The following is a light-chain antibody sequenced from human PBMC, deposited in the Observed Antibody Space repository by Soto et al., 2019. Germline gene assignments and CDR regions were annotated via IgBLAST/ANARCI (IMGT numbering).Light chain of an antibody. CDR1: TSNVGNNA. V-gene: IGLV1-36*01. CDR3: AAGDDSRNVGL. J-gene: IGLJ2*01. CDR2: FDD. Sequence: QSVLTQPPSVSEAPRQRVSISCSGNTSNVGNNAVNWYQQLPGKTPKLLIYFDDLVPSGVSDRFSGSKSGTSASLAISGLQADDEADYYCAAGDDSRNVGLFGGGTKLTVL.